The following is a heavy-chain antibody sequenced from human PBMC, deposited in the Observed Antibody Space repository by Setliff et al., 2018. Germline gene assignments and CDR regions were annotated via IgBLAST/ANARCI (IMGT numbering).Heavy chain of an antibody. CDR1: GGTFSDYH. Sequence: SETLSLTCAAYGGTFSDYHWTWIRQSPEKGLEWIGEINHRGSTNYNPSLKSRVTISIDTSRDQFSLKLTSMIAADTAVYYCARGRNIAARLLDSWGQGTLVTVSS. CDR3: ARGRNIAARLLDS. J-gene: IGHJ4*02. D-gene: IGHD6-6*01. CDR2: INHRGST. V-gene: IGHV4-34*01.